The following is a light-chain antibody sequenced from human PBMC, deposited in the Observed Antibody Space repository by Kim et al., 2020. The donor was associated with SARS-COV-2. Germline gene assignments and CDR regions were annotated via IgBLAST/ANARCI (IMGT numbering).Light chain of an antibody. Sequence: DIQLTQSPSFLSASVGDRVTITCRASQGISSYLAWYQQKPGKAPKLLIYAASTLQSGVPSRFSGSGSGTEFTLTISSLQPEDFATYYCQQLNSYSFTFGGGTKLEIK. J-gene: IGKJ4*01. CDR3: QQLNSYSFT. CDR1: QGISSY. V-gene: IGKV1-9*01. CDR2: AAS.